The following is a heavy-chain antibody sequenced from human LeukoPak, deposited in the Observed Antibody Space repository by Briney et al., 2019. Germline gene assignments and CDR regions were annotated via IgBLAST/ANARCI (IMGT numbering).Heavy chain of an antibody. CDR1: GGTFSGYT. CDR2: ITPIFGKT. J-gene: IGHJ3*02. CDR3: ARHGGITIFGVAQTGGAFDI. V-gene: IGHV1-69*05. D-gene: IGHD3-3*01. Sequence: SVKVSCKASGGTFSGYTISWVRQAPGQGLEWMGGITPIFGKTNYAQKFQGRLTITTDESTSTAYMELRSLRFEDTAVYYCARHGGITIFGVAQTGGAFDIWGQGTVVTVSS.